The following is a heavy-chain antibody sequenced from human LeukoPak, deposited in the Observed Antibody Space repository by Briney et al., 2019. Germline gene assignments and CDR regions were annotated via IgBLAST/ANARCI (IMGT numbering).Heavy chain of an antibody. CDR1: GFTFSSYW. V-gene: IGHV3-74*01. Sequence: GGSLRLSCVASGFTFSSYWMHWVRQAPGKGLVWVSRINSDGSSTRYADSVKGRFTISRDNAKNTLYLQMNSLRAEDTAVYYCVRAGEMATALFDYWGQGTLVTVSS. CDR3: VRAGEMATALFDY. D-gene: IGHD5-24*01. J-gene: IGHJ4*02. CDR2: INSDGSST.